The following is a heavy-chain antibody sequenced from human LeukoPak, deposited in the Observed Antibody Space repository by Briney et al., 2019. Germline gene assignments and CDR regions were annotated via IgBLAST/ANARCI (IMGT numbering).Heavy chain of an antibody. CDR3: ARGDGYNPRTTPYNWFDP. J-gene: IGHJ5*02. Sequence: SVKVSCKASGGTFSSYAISWVRQAPGQGLEWMGRIIPILGIANYAQKLQGRVTITADKSTSTAYMELSSLRSEDTAVYYCARGDGYNPRTTPYNWFDPWGQGTLVTVSS. V-gene: IGHV1-69*04. D-gene: IGHD5-24*01. CDR2: IIPILGIA. CDR1: GGTFSSYA.